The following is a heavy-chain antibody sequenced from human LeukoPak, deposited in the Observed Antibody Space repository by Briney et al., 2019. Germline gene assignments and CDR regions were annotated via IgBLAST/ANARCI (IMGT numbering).Heavy chain of an antibody. CDR2: INNDGVST. CDR1: GFTLSSYW. V-gene: IGHV3-74*01. D-gene: IGHD5-12*01. J-gene: IGHJ4*02. CDR3: ARKPLSGGYGGTIDY. Sequence: GGSLRLSCATSGFTLSSYWMHWVRHVPGKGLEWLSRINNDGVSTSYADSVKGRFTISGDNAKNTLYLRMNSLRAEDTAIYYCARKPLSGGYGGTIDYWGQGTLVTVSS.